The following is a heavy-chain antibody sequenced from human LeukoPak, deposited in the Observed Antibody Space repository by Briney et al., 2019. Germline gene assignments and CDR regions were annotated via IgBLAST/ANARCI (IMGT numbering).Heavy chain of an antibody. V-gene: IGHV4-39*07. CDR2: IYYSGST. Sequence: SETLSLTCTVSGGSISSSSYYWGWIRQPPGKGLEWIGSIYYSGSTYYNPSLKSRVTISVDTSKNQFSLKLSSVTAADTAVYYCARGYYDSSGSYFDYWGQGTLVTVSS. D-gene: IGHD3-22*01. CDR3: ARGYYDSSGSYFDY. J-gene: IGHJ4*02. CDR1: GGSISSSSYY.